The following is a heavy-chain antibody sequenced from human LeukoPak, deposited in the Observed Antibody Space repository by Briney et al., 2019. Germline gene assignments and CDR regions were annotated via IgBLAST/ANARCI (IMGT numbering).Heavy chain of an antibody. D-gene: IGHD1-26*01. V-gene: IGHV4-4*02. CDR3: SRESGPFCPFGY. J-gene: IGHJ4*02. Sequence: SGALSLTNGDCRSCIGGTNWLSLGRQPPGQSLEWIGEISLAGQTNYNPSLNGRVTMSLDKSSNQLSLHLTSVTAADTATYFCSRESGPFCPFGYWGQGTLVIVSS. CDR2: ISLAGQT. CDR1: RSCIGGTNW.